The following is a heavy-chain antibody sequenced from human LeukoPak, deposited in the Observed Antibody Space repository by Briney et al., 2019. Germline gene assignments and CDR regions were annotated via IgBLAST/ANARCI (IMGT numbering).Heavy chain of an antibody. J-gene: IGHJ4*02. CDR1: GFSFSNAW. CDR3: AKKESGSPN. CDR2: IKSKTDGGTT. V-gene: IGHV3-15*01. Sequence: PRGSLRLSCAASGFSFSNAWMSWVRQAPGEGLEWVGRIKSKTDGGTTDYAAPVKGRFTISRDNSKNTLYLQMNSLRAEDTAVYYCAKKESGSPNWGQGTLVTVSS. D-gene: IGHD3-10*01.